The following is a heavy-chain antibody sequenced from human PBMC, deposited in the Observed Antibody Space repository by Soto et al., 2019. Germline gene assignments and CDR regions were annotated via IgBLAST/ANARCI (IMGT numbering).Heavy chain of an antibody. J-gene: IGHJ4*02. CDR2: ISYDGINK. CDR3: AKGGLYTSSSDFDY. CDR1: GFTSSTYG. D-gene: IGHD6-6*01. Sequence: PGGSLRLSCAASGFTSSTYGMHWVRQAPGKGLEWVAVISYDGINKYYADSVKGRFTISRDHSKNTLHLQMNSLRADDTAVYYCAKGGLYTSSSDFDYWGQGTLVTVSS. V-gene: IGHV3-30*18.